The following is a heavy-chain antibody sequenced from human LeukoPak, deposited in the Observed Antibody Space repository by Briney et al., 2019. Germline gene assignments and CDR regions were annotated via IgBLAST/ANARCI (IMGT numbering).Heavy chain of an antibody. CDR2: IWYDGSNK. CDR3: AKNGHGYSYGD. CDR1: GFTFSSYG. Sequence: PGGSLRLSCAASGFTFSSYGMHWVRQAPGKGLEWVAVIWYDGSNKYYADPVKGRFTISRDNSKNTLYLQMNSLRAEDTAVYYCAKNGHGYSYGDWGQGTLVTVSS. V-gene: IGHV3-33*06. D-gene: IGHD5-18*01. J-gene: IGHJ4*02.